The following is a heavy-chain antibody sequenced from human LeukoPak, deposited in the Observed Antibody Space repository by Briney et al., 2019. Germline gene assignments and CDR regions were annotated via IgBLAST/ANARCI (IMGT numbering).Heavy chain of an antibody. V-gene: IGHV3-23*01. CDR2: ISGSGGTT. J-gene: IGHJ4*02. CDR1: GFTFSSYA. CDR3: ARDPKFFDY. Sequence: GGSLRLSCAASGFTFSSYAMSWVRQAPGKGLEWVSVISGSGGTTHYADSVKGRFTISRDNSKNTLYLQMNSLRAEATAVYYCARDPKFFDYWGQGTQVTVSS.